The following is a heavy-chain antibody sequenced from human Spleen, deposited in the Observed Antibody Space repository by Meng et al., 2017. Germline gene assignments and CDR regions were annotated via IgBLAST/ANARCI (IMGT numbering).Heavy chain of an antibody. D-gene: IGHD6-13*01. J-gene: IGHJ4*02. CDR1: GFTFTNYG. CDR2: ISGTGDTT. V-gene: IGHV3-23*01. Sequence: EVQLLESGGALVQPGESLGLSCAASGFTFTNYGMSWIRQAPGKGLEWVSLISGTGDTTYYADSVKGRFTISRDNSKNTLYLQMNSLRAEDTALYYCAKDIGIAAAGSLDSWGQGTLVTVSS. CDR3: AKDIGIAAAGSLDS.